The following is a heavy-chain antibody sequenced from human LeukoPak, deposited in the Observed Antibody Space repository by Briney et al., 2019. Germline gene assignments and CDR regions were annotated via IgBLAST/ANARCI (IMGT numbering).Heavy chain of an antibody. V-gene: IGHV6-1*01. CDR2: TYYRSNWYN. CDR1: GVSVSSNTAA. D-gene: IGHD1-26*01. CDR3: ASWELLAHDAFDI. Sequence: SQTLSLTCAISGVSVSSNTAAWNWIRPSPSRGLEWLGRTYYRSNWYNDYPVSVQSRITNNPDTSKNQFSLQLNSVSPEHTAVYYCASWELLAHDAFDIRGQGTMVTVSS. J-gene: IGHJ3*02.